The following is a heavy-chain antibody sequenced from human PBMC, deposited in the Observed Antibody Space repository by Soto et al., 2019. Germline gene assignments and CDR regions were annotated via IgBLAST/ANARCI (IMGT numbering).Heavy chain of an antibody. CDR2: INHSGST. CDR3: ARDCSGGSCYVSVRDD. D-gene: IGHD2-15*01. Sequence: QVQLQQWGAGLLKPSETLSLTCAVYGGSFSGYYWSWIRQPPGKGLEWIGEINHSGSTNYNPSLKSRVTISVDTSKNQFSLKLSSVTAADTAVYYCARDCSGGSCYVSVRDDWGQGTLVTVSS. J-gene: IGHJ4*02. CDR1: GGSFSGYY. V-gene: IGHV4-34*01.